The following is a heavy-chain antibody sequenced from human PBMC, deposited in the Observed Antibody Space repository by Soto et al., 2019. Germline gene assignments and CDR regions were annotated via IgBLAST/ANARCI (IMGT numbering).Heavy chain of an antibody. D-gene: IGHD3-10*01. CDR2: TYYSGIA. Sequence: QVQLQESGPGLVKPSQTLSLTCTVSGTSISSGGYYWSWIRQHPGKGLEWIGHTYYSGIAYYNPSLKSRVTISVDPSNNQFSLNLSSVIAADTAVYYCARDTGGRGRSPDYWGQGSLVTVSS. CDR1: GTSISSGGYY. V-gene: IGHV4-31*03. J-gene: IGHJ4*02. CDR3: ARDTGGRGRSPDY.